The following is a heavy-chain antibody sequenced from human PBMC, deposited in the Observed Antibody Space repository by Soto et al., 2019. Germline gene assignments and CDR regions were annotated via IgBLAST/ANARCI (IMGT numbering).Heavy chain of an antibody. V-gene: IGHV6-1*01. Sequence: TLSLTCAISGDSVSSNSVAWNWIRQSPARGLEWLGRTYYRSKWYNDYAVSMKSRISINPDTSKNQFSLQLNSVTPEDAAVYYCARGSDSSFDYWGQGSLVTVSS. D-gene: IGHD2-21*02. CDR2: TYYRSKWYN. J-gene: IGHJ4*02. CDR3: ARGSDSSFDY. CDR1: GDSVSSNSVA.